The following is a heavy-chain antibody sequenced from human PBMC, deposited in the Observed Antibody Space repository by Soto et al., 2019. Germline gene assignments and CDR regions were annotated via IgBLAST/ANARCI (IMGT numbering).Heavy chain of an antibody. Sequence: QVQLQESGPGLAKPSETLSLTCTVSGVSISSYHWSWIRQPPGKGLEWIGYVSYSGSTNYNPSLKRRVTISVDTSKNQFSLKLNSVTAADTAVYYCARWMGHFDFWGQGALVTVSS. J-gene: IGHJ4*02. CDR2: VSYSGST. CDR1: GVSISSYH. D-gene: IGHD2-2*03. CDR3: ARWMGHFDF. V-gene: IGHV4-59*01.